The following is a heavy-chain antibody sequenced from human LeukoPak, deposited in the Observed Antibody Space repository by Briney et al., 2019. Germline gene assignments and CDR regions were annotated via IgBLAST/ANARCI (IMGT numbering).Heavy chain of an antibody. CDR2: INPNSGGT. J-gene: IGHJ4*02. CDR1: GYTFTGYY. CDR3: AREVYYDSSGYLDY. V-gene: IGHV1-2*02. Sequence: ASVKVSCKASGYTFTGYYMHWVRQAPGQGLEWMGWINPNSGGTNYAQKFQGRVTMTRDTSISTAYMELSRLRSDDTAVYYCAREVYYDSSGYLDYWGQGTLVTVPS. D-gene: IGHD3-22*01.